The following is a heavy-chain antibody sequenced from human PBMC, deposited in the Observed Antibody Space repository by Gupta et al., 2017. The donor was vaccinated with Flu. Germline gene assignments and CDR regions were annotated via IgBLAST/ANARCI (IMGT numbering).Heavy chain of an antibody. CDR2: INHSGST. Sequence: QVQLQQWGAGLLKPSETLSLTCAVYGGSFSGYYWSWIRQPPGKGLEWIGEINHSGSTNYNPSLKSRVSISVDTSKNQFSLKLSSVTAADTAAYYCAPERRDFGVVPIKWGQGTLVTVSS. J-gene: IGHJ4*02. D-gene: IGHD3-3*01. V-gene: IGHV4-34*01. CDR1: GGSFSGYY. CDR3: APERRDFGVVPIK.